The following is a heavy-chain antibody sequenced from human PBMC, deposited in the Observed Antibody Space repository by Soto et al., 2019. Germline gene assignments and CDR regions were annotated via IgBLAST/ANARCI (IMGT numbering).Heavy chain of an antibody. V-gene: IGHV1-69*02. Sequence: QVQVVQSGAEVKKPASSVKVSCKPSGGTFNTYTVNWVRLAPGHGLEWMGRFIPILDMANYAQKFQDRVTITADRSTFTAYMELNSLPSEDTAVYYCAITYCRDNSCPRDFDFWGPGTRVTVSS. CDR3: AITYCRDNSCPRDFDF. CDR1: GGTFNTYT. D-gene: IGHD2-21*01. J-gene: IGHJ4*02. CDR2: FIPILDMA.